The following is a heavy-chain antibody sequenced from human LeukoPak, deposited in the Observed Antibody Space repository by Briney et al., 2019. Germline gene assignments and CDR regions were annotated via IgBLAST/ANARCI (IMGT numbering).Heavy chain of an antibody. CDR1: GYSFTSFG. D-gene: IGHD1-1*01. Sequence: ASVKVSCKASGYSFTSFGMNWVRQAPGQGLEWMGWINPKSGGTNYAEKFQGRVTMTRDTSITTAHMELSRLRSDDTAVYYCASHRGTTYYMDVWGKGTTVTISS. CDR3: ASHRGTTYYMDV. J-gene: IGHJ6*03. CDR2: INPKSGGT. V-gene: IGHV1-2*02.